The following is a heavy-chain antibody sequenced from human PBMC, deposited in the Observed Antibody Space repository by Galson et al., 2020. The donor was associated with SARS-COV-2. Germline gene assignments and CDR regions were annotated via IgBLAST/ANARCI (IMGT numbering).Heavy chain of an antibody. D-gene: IGHD3-22*01. CDR1: GFTFSRYA. CDR2: ISYDGRNK. Sequence: GESLKISCAASGFTFSRYAVHWVRQAPGKGLEWVAVISYDGRNKHYADSVKGRFTISRDNSKNTLYLQMNSLRPEDTGVYSCARDYYDSSGYSPNGMDVWGQGTPVSVSS. J-gene: IGHJ6*02. CDR3: ARDYYDSSGYSPNGMDV. V-gene: IGHV3-30*04.